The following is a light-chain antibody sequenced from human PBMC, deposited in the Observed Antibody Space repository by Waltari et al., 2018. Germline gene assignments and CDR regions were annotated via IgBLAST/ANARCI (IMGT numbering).Light chain of an antibody. CDR1: SGHSRNI. CDR3: ETGGHGTWV. V-gene: IGLV4-69*01. J-gene: IGLJ3*02. CDR2: VNSDGSH. Sequence: QLVLTQSPSAYASLGASVKLTCPLSSGHSRNILELPQQQPGKGPRYLMKVNSDGSHRKGDDIPDRFSGSSSGAERYLTISSLQSEDEADYYCETGGHGTWVFGGGTKLTVL.